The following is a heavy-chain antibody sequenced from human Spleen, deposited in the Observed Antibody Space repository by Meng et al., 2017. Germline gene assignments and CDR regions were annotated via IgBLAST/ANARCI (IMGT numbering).Heavy chain of an antibody. CDR1: RYTLTSDG. V-gene: IGHV1-18*01. Sequence: QVPLVQSGAGVKKPGASVKVSCNASRYTLTSDGFSWVRQAPGQGLEWMGWINRYSGNTDYAQKFQGRVTMTTDTSTSTAYMELTSLRSDDTAVYYCATRGNPYLNCWGQGTLVTVSS. J-gene: IGHJ4*02. CDR3: ATRGNPYLNC. CDR2: INRYSGNT.